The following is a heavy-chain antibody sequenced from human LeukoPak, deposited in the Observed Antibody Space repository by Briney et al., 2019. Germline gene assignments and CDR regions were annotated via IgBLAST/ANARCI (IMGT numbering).Heavy chain of an antibody. D-gene: IGHD3-22*01. V-gene: IGHV4-34*01. CDR2: INHSGST. CDR3: ARSGRYYDSSGYYYGTRPFDY. Sequence: PSETLSLTCTVSGGSISSYYWSWIRQPPGKGLEWIGEINHSGSTNYNPSLKSRVTISVDTSKNQFSLKLSSVTAADTAVYYCARSGRYYDSSGYYYGTRPFDYWGQGTLVTVSS. CDR1: GGSISSYY. J-gene: IGHJ4*02.